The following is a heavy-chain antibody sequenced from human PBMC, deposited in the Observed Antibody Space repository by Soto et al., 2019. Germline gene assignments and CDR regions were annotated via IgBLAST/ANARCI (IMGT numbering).Heavy chain of an antibody. CDR1: GFTFSSYS. V-gene: IGHV3-48*01. D-gene: IGHD6-19*01. CDR3: ARGGEQWLGYYYYYMDV. CDR2: ISSSSSTI. Sequence: GGSLRLSCAASGFTFSSYSMNWVRQAPGKGLEWVSYISSSSSTIYYADSVKGRFTISRDNAKNSLYLQMNSLRAEDTAVYYCARGGEQWLGYYYYYMDVWGKGTTVTVSS. J-gene: IGHJ6*03.